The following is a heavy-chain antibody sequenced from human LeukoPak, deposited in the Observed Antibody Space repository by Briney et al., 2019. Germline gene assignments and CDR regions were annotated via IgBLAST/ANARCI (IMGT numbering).Heavy chain of an antibody. CDR1: GYTFTSYY. D-gene: IGHD2-2*01. Sequence: GASVKVSRKASGYTFTSYYMHWVRQAPGQGLEWMGIINPSGGSTSYAQKFQGRVTMTRDTSTSTVYMELSSLRSEDTAVYYCARGRRVVVWVPAAPNWFDPWGQGTLVTVSS. CDR2: INPSGGST. CDR3: ARGRRVVVWVPAAPNWFDP. V-gene: IGHV1-46*01. J-gene: IGHJ5*02.